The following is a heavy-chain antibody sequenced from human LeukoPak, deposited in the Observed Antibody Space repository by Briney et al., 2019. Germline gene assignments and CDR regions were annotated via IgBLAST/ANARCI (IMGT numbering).Heavy chain of an antibody. J-gene: IGHJ4*02. Sequence: SETLSLTCAVSGGSICSSSVHWGWIRQPPGKGLEWIGCIYYSGSTYYNPSLKSRVTISVDTSKTQFSLKLSSVTAADTAVYYCARRYYGSSSFDYWGQGTLVTVSS. CDR2: IYYSGST. V-gene: IGHV4-39*01. CDR3: ARRYYGSSSFDY. CDR1: GGSICSSSVH. D-gene: IGHD3-10*01.